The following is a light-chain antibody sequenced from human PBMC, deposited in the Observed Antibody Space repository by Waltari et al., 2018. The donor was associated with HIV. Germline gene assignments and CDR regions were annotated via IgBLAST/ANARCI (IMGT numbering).Light chain of an antibody. CDR3: AAWDDSLNGVV. J-gene: IGLJ2*01. Sequence: QSVLTQPPSASGTPGQRVTISCSGSSSNIGSNTVSWYQQLPGTAPKLLIYNNNERPSGLPDRFSGSTSGTSASLAISGLQSESEADYYGAAWDDSLNGVVFGGGTKLTVL. CDR2: NNN. V-gene: IGLV1-44*01. CDR1: SSNIGSNT.